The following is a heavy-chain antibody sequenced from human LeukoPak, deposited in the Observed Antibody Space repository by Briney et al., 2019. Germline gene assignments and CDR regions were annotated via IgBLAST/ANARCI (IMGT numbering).Heavy chain of an antibody. CDR3: ARDPTTADCSSTSCYAGDDY. V-gene: IGHV3-48*04. CDR1: GFTFSSYS. D-gene: IGHD2-2*01. J-gene: IGHJ4*02. Sequence: GGSLRLSCAASGFTFSSYSMNWVRQAPEKGLEWVSYISSSGSTIYYADSVKGRFTISRDNAKNSLYLQMNSLRAEDTAVYYCARDPTTADCSSTSCYAGDDYWGQGTLVTVSS. CDR2: ISSSGSTI.